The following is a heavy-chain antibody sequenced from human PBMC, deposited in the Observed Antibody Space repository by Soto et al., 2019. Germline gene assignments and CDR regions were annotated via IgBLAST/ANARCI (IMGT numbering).Heavy chain of an antibody. Sequence: ASVKVSCKASGYTFTSYDINWVRQATGQGLEWMGWMNPNSGNTGYAQKFQGRVTMTRNTSISTAYMELRSLRSDDTAVYYCARDPCSGGSCYSNYYYYGMDVWGQGTTVTV. CDR2: MNPNSGNT. J-gene: IGHJ6*02. CDR1: GYTFTSYD. D-gene: IGHD2-15*01. V-gene: IGHV1-8*01. CDR3: ARDPCSGGSCYSNYYYYGMDV.